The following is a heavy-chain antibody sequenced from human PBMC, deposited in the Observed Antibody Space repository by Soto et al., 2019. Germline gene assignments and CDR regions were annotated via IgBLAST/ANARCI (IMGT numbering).Heavy chain of an antibody. D-gene: IGHD3-10*01. CDR2: IMPTVDSA. CDR1: GGTLSDYA. J-gene: IGHJ6*02. CDR3: AVAAVREIMAHESSGMAV. Sequence: QVQLVQSGAEVKTPGSSVKVSCKASGGTLSDYAISWVRQAPGQGLEWMGGIMPTVDSANYAQNFQGRLTISADESTSTANLELSSLRSDDTAVYYCAVAAVREIMAHESSGMAVGGQGTTVIVSS. V-gene: IGHV1-69*01.